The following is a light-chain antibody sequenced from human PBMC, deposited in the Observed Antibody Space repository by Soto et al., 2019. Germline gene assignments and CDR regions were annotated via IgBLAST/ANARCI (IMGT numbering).Light chain of an antibody. CDR2: DTS. CDR3: QQYDSLTWT. CDR1: QSISSW. J-gene: IGKJ1*01. V-gene: IGKV1-5*01. Sequence: DIQMTQSPSTLSASVGDRVTITCRASQSISSWLAWYQQKLGKAPKLLIYDTSTLGAGVPARFSGSGSGTVFTLTINSLQPEDLATYYCQQYDSLTWTFGQGTRVEVK.